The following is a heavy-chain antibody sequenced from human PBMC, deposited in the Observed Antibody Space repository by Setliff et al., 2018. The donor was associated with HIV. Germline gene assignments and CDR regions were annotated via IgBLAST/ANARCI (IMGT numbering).Heavy chain of an antibody. Sequence: GGSLRLSCAASGFTFSDHYMSWIRQAPGKGLEWVSYISSSGSTIYYADSVKGRFTISRDNAKNSLYLQMNSLRADDTAVYYCARDWVSLDRGTSMDVWGKGTTVTVSS. D-gene: IGHD3-10*01. J-gene: IGHJ6*03. CDR1: GFTFSDHY. CDR3: ARDWVSLDRGTSMDV. V-gene: IGHV3-11*01. CDR2: ISSSGSTI.